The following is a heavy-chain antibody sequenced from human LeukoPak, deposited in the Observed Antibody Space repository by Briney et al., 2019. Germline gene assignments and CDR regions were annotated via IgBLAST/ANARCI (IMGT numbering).Heavy chain of an antibody. D-gene: IGHD2-15*01. Sequence: GASLRLSCAASGFTFSSYAMSWVRQAPGKGLEWVSGISDSGGGTFYADSVEGRFTISRDNSQNTLYLQINSLRAEDTAVYSCARRALVVATSYWYFDLWGRGTLVTVSS. J-gene: IGHJ2*01. CDR2: ISDSGGGT. V-gene: IGHV3-23*01. CDR1: GFTFSSYA. CDR3: ARRALVVATSYWYFDL.